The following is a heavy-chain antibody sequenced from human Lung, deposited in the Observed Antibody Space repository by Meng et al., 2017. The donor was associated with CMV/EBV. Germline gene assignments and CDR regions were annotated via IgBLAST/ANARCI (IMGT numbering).Heavy chain of an antibody. D-gene: IGHD3-10*01. Sequence: GPTLVXPTQTLTLTCAFSGFSLSTSGVGVGWIRQPPGKALEWLALIYWDDDKRYSPSLRSRLTITKDTSKNQVVLTMTNMDPVDTATYYCAHRPHYYASGGPGWFDPWGQGTLVTVSS. CDR2: IYWDDDK. CDR1: GFSLSTSGVG. J-gene: IGHJ5*02. CDR3: AHRPHYYASGGPGWFDP. V-gene: IGHV2-5*02.